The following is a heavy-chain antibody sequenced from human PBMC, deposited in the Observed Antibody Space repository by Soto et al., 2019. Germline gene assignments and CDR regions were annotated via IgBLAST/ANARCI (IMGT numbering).Heavy chain of an antibody. CDR1: GGSISSYY. J-gene: IGHJ3*02. CDR2: IYYSGST. Sequence: QVQLQESGPGLVKPSETLSLTCTVSGGSISSYYWSWIRQPPGKGLEWMGYIYYSGSTNYNPSLKSEVTTPVDKSKNQFPLKMRCVSAQDTAVYYCARVERREWLVRVGAFDIWGQGTMVTVSS. D-gene: IGHD6-19*01. CDR3: ARVERREWLVRVGAFDI. V-gene: IGHV4-59*01.